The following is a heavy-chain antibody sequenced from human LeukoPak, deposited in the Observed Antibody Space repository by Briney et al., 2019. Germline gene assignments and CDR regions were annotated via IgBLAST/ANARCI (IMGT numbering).Heavy chain of an antibody. Sequence: ASVKVSCKASGYTFTSYGISWVRQAPGQGLEWMGWISAYNGNTNYAQKLQGRVTMTTDTSTSTAYMELRSLRSDDTAVYYCARVVHYYYGSGSYLDYWGQGTLVTVSS. CDR3: ARVVHYYYGSGSYLDY. CDR1: GYTFTSYG. D-gene: IGHD3-10*01. J-gene: IGHJ4*02. V-gene: IGHV1-18*01. CDR2: ISAYNGNT.